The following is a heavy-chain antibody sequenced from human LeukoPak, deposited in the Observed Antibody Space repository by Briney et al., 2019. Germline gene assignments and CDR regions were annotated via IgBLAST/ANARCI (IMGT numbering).Heavy chain of an antibody. Sequence: PSETLSLTCTVSGGSISVSNYYWGWIRQPPGRGLEWIANIYYSGSAYYSPSLKSRVTVSIDTSKNQFSLKLNSATAADTAVYYCARQSTIAAARIDPWGQGTLVTVSS. J-gene: IGHJ5*02. CDR2: IYYSGSA. V-gene: IGHV4-39*01. CDR3: ARQSTIAAARIDP. D-gene: IGHD6-25*01. CDR1: GGSISVSNYY.